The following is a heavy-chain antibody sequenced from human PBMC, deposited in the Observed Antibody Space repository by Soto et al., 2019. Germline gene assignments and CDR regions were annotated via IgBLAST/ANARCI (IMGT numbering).Heavy chain of an antibody. CDR1: GGSISSGGYY. CDR3: ARDRLVTMVRGVMTLYYYYGMEV. V-gene: IGHV4-31*03. Sequence: PSETLSLTCTVSGGSISSGGYYWSWIRQHPGKGLEWIGYIYYSGSTYYNPSLKSRVTISVDTSKNQFSLKLSSVTAADTAVYYCARDRLVTMVRGVMTLYYYYGMEVWGQGTTVTVSS. D-gene: IGHD3-10*01. CDR2: IYYSGST. J-gene: IGHJ6*02.